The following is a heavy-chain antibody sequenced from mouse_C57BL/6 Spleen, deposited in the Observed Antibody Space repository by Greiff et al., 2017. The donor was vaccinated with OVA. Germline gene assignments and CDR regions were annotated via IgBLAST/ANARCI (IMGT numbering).Heavy chain of an antibody. CDR2: IYPGSGNT. Sequence: VQLQQSGAELVRPGASVKLSCKASGYTFTDYYINWVKQRPGQGLEWIARIYPGSGNTYYNEKFKGKATLTAEKSSSTAYMQLSSLTSEDSAVYFCARTYHGYDGPFDYWGQGTTLTVSS. CDR1: GYTFTDYY. V-gene: IGHV1-76*01. CDR3: ARTYHGYDGPFDY. D-gene: IGHD2-9*01. J-gene: IGHJ2*01.